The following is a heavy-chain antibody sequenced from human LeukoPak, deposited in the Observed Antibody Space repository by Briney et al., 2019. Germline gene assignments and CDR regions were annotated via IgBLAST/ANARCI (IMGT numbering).Heavy chain of an antibody. J-gene: IGHJ5*02. V-gene: IGHV4-31*03. CDR1: GGSISSSSYY. D-gene: IGHD3-16*01. Sequence: SETLSLTCTVSGGSISSSSYYWGWIRQPPGKGLEWIGYIYYSGSTYYNPSLKSRVTISVDTSKNQFSLKLSSVTAADTAVYYCAREARYALDWFDPWGQGTLVTVSS. CDR2: IYYSGST. CDR3: AREARYALDWFDP.